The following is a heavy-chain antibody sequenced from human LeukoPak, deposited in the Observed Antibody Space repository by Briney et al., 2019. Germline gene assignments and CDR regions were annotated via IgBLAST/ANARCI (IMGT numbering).Heavy chain of an antibody. V-gene: IGHV3-48*03. CDR2: IISSGNSI. D-gene: IGHD2-15*01. J-gene: IGHJ3*01. CDR1: GFIFSSHE. CDR3: ARGGYCSGGTCYSLNAFDV. Sequence: GGSLRLSCAASGFIFSSHEMNWVRQAPGKGLEWVSYIISSGNSIYYADSVKGRFTISRDNAKNSLYLQMNSLRAEDTAAYYCARGGYCSGGTCYSLNAFDVWGQGTVVTVSS.